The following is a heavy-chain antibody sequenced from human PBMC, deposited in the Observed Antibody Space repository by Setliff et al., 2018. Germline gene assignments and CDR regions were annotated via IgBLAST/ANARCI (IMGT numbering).Heavy chain of an antibody. CDR2: INPSGGST. D-gene: IGHD2-21*01. J-gene: IGHJ3*02. V-gene: IGHV1-46*01. CDR3: AREDLRLGAFDI. Sequence: GASVKVSCKASGYTFTNYGISWVRQAPGQGLEWMGIINPSGGSTSYAQKFQGRVTMTRDTSTSTVYMELSSLRSEDTAVYYCAREDLRLGAFDIWGQGTMVTVSS. CDR1: GYTFTNYG.